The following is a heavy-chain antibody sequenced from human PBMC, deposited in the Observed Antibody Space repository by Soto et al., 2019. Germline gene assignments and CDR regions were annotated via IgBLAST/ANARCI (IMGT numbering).Heavy chain of an antibody. J-gene: IGHJ4*02. Sequence: SESLSLTCAVSGGSFTSNNWWTWVRQPPGQGLEWIGEIYRTGSTNYNPSLKSRVTISLDKSENQFSLKVTSLTAADTAVYYCASRDPGTSVDYWGQGTLVTVSS. CDR2: IYRTGST. V-gene: IGHV4-4*02. CDR1: GGSFTSNNW. D-gene: IGHD1-7*01. CDR3: ASRDPGTSVDY.